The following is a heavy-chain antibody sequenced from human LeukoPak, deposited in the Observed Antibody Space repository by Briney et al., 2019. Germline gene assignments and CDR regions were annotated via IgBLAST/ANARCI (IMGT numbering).Heavy chain of an antibody. D-gene: IGHD5-18*01. Sequence: GGSLRLSCAVSGLTFSRYAMSWVRQAPGKGLERVSAIRESGSGTYYADSVKGRFTISRDNSKDTLSLQMNSLRAEDTAVYYCAKDIAQGYTFGSIEQDYWGQGTLVTVSS. V-gene: IGHV3-23*01. CDR3: AKDIAQGYTFGSIEQDY. CDR2: IRESGSGT. CDR1: GLTFSRYA. J-gene: IGHJ4*02.